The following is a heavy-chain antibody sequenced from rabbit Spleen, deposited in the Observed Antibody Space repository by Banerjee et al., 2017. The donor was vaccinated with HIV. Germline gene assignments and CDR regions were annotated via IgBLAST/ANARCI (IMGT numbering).Heavy chain of an antibody. CDR1: GVSLNDKDV. D-gene: IGHD4-2*01. CDR2: IAGSSSGFT. V-gene: IGHV1S45*01. J-gene: IGHJ6*01. Sequence: EQLVESGGGLVKPEGSLTLTCKASGVSLNDKDVMCWVRQAPGKGLEWISCIAGSSSGFTYSEAWAKGRFTIFKTSSTTVTLQMTSLMVADTATYFCARDAGTSFSSYGMDRWGPGTLVTVS. CDR3: ARDAGTSFSSYGMDR.